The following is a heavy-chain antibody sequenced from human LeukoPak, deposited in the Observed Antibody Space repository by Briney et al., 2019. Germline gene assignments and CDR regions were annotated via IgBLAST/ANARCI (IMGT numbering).Heavy chain of an antibody. CDR1: GGTFSSYA. CDR2: IIPIFGTA. CDR3: ARPVYYDILTGYSGRNWFDP. V-gene: IGHV1-69*06. J-gene: IGHJ5*02. D-gene: IGHD3-9*01. Sequence: ASAKVSCKASGGTFSSYAISWVRQAPGQELEWMGGIIPIFGTANYAQKFQGRVTITADKSTSTAYMELSSLRSEDTAVYYCARPVYYDILTGYSGRNWFDPWGQGTLVTVSS.